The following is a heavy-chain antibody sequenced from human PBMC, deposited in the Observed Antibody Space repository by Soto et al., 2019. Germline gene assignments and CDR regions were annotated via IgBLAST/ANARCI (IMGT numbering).Heavy chain of an antibody. CDR3: ARHSGPYASSWFDA. Sequence: SETLSLTCTVSGGSIISSSYYCFCIRQPPGKGLEWIGSIYYSGSTYYNPSLKSRVTISINTSKNQMSLELTSVTAADTAVYYCARHSGPYASSWFDAWGQGTLVTVSS. CDR1: GGSIISSSYY. J-gene: IGHJ5*02. V-gene: IGHV4-39*01. CDR2: IYYSGST. D-gene: IGHD2-2*01.